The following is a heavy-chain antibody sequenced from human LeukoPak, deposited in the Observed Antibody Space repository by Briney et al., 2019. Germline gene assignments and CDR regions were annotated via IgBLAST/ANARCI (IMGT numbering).Heavy chain of an antibody. J-gene: IGHJ4*02. V-gene: IGHV4-4*02. CDR2: IYHSGTT. CDR1: GGSISSSNW. D-gene: IGHD1-26*01. CDR3: ARDDGSIVPPAPFDY. Sequence: PSETLSLTCAVSGGSISSSNWWSWVRPPPGKGLEWIGEIYHSGTTNYNPSLQSRVTISVDKSKKQFSLRLKSVTAADTAVYYCARDDGSIVPPAPFDYWGQGTLVTVSS.